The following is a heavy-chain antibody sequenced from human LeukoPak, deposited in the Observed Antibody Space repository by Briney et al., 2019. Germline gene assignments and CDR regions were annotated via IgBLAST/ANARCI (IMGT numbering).Heavy chain of an antibody. Sequence: SETLSLTCTVSGGSISSYYWSWIRQPPGKGLEWIGYIYYSGSTNYNPSLKSRVTISVDTSKNQFSLKLSSVTAADTAVYYCARLGGYYDSSDWVHDAFDIWGQGTMVTVSS. CDR2: IYYSGST. J-gene: IGHJ3*02. CDR1: GGSISSYY. V-gene: IGHV4-59*08. D-gene: IGHD3-22*01. CDR3: ARLGGYYDSSDWVHDAFDI.